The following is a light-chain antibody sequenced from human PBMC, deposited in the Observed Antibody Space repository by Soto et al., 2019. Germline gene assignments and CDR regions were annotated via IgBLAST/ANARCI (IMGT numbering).Light chain of an antibody. CDR1: RSDVGGYIY. J-gene: IGLJ1*01. V-gene: IGLV2-14*01. Sequence: QSALTQPASVSGSPGQSITISCTGNRSDVGGYIYVSWYQQHPGKASKLMVFDVNNRPSGVSNRFSGSKSGNTASLTISLLQAEDDADYSCVSYTASASYVFGTGTKLTVL. CDR3: VSYTASASYV. CDR2: DVN.